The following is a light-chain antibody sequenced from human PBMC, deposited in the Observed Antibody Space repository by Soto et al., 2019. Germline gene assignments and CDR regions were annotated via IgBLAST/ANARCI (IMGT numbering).Light chain of an antibody. CDR1: SSDVGGYNY. CDR3: SSYTSSSTLYV. J-gene: IGLJ1*01. Sequence: QSALTQPASVSGSPGQSITISCTGTSSDVGGYNYVSWYQQHPGKAPKLMIYDVSNRPSGVSNRFSGSKSGNTASLTISGLQSEAEADYYCSSYTSSSTLYVVGTGTKLTVI. CDR2: DVS. V-gene: IGLV2-14*01.